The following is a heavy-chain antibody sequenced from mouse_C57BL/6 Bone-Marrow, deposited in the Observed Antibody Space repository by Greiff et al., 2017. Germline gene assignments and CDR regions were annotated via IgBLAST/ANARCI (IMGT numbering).Heavy chain of an antibody. V-gene: IGHV1-64*01. Sequence: VQLQQPGAELVKPGASVKLSCKASGYTFTSYWMHWVKQRPGQGLEWIGMIHPNSGSTNYNEKFKSKATLTVDKSSSTAYMQLSSLTSEDSAVYYCARAIYYYGSSPVAYWGQGTLVTVSA. J-gene: IGHJ3*01. CDR2: IHPNSGST. CDR3: ARAIYYYGSSPVAY. D-gene: IGHD1-1*01. CDR1: GYTFTSYW.